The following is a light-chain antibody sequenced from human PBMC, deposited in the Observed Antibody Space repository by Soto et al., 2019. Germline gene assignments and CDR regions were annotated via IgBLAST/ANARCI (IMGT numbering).Light chain of an antibody. V-gene: IGKV3-20*01. CDR3: QQYGSSPPT. J-gene: IGKJ1*01. CDR2: GAS. CDR1: QSVSSSY. Sequence: DIVLTHSPGTLSLSPGERGTLSCRASQSVSSSYLAWYQQKPGQAPRLLIYGASSRATGIPDRFSGSGSGTDFTLTINRLEPVDFAVYYCQQYGSSPPTFGQGTKVDIK.